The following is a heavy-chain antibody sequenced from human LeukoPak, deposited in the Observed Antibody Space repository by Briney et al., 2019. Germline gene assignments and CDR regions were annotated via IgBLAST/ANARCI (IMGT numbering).Heavy chain of an antibody. J-gene: IGHJ4*02. CDR2: INPNSGGT. Sequence: ASVKVSCKASGYTFTGYYMHWVRQAPGQGLEWMGWINPNSGGTNYAQKFLGRVTMTSDTSISTAHMELSRLRSDDTAVYYCARPRMEGGLDGYWGQGTPVTVSS. D-gene: IGHD3-16*01. CDR3: ARPRMEGGLDGY. CDR1: GYTFTGYY. V-gene: IGHV1-2*02.